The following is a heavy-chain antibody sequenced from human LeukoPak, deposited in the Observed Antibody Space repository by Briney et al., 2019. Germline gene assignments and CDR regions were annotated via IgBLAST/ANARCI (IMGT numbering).Heavy chain of an antibody. D-gene: IGHD3-22*01. CDR1: GFTFSSYA. J-gene: IGHJ4*02. CDR3: AVDWYDSSGYGTFDY. Sequence: GSLRLSCAASGFTFSSYAMSWVRQAPGKGLEWVSTITGSGGNTDYADSVKGRFTISRDNSKNTLYLQMHSLRAEDTAVYYCAVDWYDSSGYGTFDYWGQGTLVTVSS. CDR2: ITGSGGNT. V-gene: IGHV3-23*01.